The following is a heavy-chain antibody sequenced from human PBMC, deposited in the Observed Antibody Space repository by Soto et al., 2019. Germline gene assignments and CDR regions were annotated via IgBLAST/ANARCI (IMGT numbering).Heavy chain of an antibody. CDR1: GYTFTSYG. CDR2: FSSYNGNT. V-gene: IGHV1-18*04. D-gene: IGHD6-13*01. CDR3: ASASYSSSWYHHYYYGMDV. Sequence: QVQLVQSGAEVKKPGASVKVSCKASGYTFTSYGISWVRQAPGQGLEWMGWFSSYNGNTNYAQKLKGRVTMTTDTSTSTAYMELRSLRSDDTAVYYCASASYSSSWYHHYYYGMDVWGQGTTVTVSS. J-gene: IGHJ6*02.